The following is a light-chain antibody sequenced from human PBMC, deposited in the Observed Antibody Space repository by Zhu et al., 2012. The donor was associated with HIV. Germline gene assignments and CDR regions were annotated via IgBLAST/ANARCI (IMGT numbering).Light chain of an antibody. V-gene: IGKV3-20*01. J-gene: IGKJ5*01. CDR3: QQYGSFPIT. CDR1: QSIKNN. CDR2: DVT. Sequence: EIVMTQSPATLSVSPGERATLSCRASQSIKNNLAWYQQKPGQAPRLLIYDVTSRATGISDRFSGSGSGTDFTLTISRLEPEDFAVYYCQQYGSFPITFGQGTRLEIK.